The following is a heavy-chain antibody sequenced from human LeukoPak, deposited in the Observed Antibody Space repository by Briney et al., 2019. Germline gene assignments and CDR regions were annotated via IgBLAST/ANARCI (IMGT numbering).Heavy chain of an antibody. CDR1: GYSLSSGYY. J-gene: IGHJ4*02. V-gene: IGHV4-38-2*02. CDR2: IYHSGST. D-gene: IGHD3-9*01. CDR3: ARGWAYFDWLFDY. Sequence: PSETLSLTCTVSGYSLSSGYYWGWIRQPPGKGLEWIGSIYHSGSTYYNPSLKSRVTISVDTSKNQFSLKLSSVTAADTAVYYCARGWAYFDWLFDYWGQGTLVTVSS.